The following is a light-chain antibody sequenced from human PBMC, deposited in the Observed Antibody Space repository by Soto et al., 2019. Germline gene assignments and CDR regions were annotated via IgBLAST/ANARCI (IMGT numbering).Light chain of an antibody. V-gene: IGLV2-14*03. J-gene: IGLJ1*01. Sequence: QSALTQPASVAGSPGQSITISCTGTSSDVGGSNYVSWYQQHPGKAPILIIYHVTDRPSGVSNRFSASKSGNTASLTISGLQAEDEADYFCSSDTSSNTFGFGTGTKGTVL. CDR3: SSDTSSNTFG. CDR1: SSDVGGSNY. CDR2: HVT.